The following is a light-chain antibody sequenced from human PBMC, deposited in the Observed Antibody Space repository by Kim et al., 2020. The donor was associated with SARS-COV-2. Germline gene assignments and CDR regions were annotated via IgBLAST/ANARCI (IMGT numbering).Light chain of an antibody. V-gene: IGLV3-19*01. Sequence: SSELTQDPAVSVALGQTVRITCQGDSLRTYYASWYQQKPGQAPVVVIFANDNRPSGIPDRFSGSRSGDTASLTITGAQAEDEADYYCNSRDSSSKEVFGG. CDR3: NSRDSSSKEV. CDR2: AND. J-gene: IGLJ2*01. CDR1: SLRTYY.